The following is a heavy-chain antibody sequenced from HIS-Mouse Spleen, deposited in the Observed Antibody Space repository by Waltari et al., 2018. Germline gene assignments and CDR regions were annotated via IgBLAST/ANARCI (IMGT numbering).Heavy chain of an antibody. CDR1: GGSVSSSSYY. Sequence: QLQLQESGPGLVKPSETLSLTCTVSGGSVSSSSYYWGWIRQPPGKALEWIGSIYYSGTTYDNPSLKSRVTISVDTSKNQFSLKLSSVTAADTAVYYCAREIPYSSSWYDWYFDLWGRGTLVTVSS. CDR3: AREIPYSSSWYDWYFDL. CDR2: IYYSGTT. V-gene: IGHV4-39*07. J-gene: IGHJ2*01. D-gene: IGHD6-13*01.